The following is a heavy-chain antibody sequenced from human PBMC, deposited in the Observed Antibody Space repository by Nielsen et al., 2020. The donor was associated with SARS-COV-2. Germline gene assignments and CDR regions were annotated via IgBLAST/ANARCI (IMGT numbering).Heavy chain of an antibody. Sequence: GGSLRLSCAASGFTFSSYWMSWVRQAPGKGLEWVANIKQDGSEKYYVDSVKGRFTISRDNAKNSLYLQMNSLRAEDTAVYYCARVRDYVRPDYYYYYGMDVWGQGTTVTVSS. J-gene: IGHJ6*02. CDR2: IKQDGSEK. CDR3: ARVRDYVRPDYYYYYGMDV. V-gene: IGHV3-7*03. D-gene: IGHD3-16*01. CDR1: GFTFSSYW.